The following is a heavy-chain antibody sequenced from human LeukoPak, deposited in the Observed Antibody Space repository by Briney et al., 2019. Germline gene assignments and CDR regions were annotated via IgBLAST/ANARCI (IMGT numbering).Heavy chain of an antibody. V-gene: IGHV3-7*01. CDR2: IKQDGSEE. CDR1: GFTFSSSW. Sequence: GGSLRLSCAASGFTFSSSWMSWVRQAPGKGLEWVANIKQDGSEEYYVDSVKGRFTISRDNAKNSLYLQMNSLRAEDTAVYYCARWEGNGYYFDYRGQGTLVTVSS. J-gene: IGHJ4*02. D-gene: IGHD3-22*01. CDR3: ARWEGNGYYFDY.